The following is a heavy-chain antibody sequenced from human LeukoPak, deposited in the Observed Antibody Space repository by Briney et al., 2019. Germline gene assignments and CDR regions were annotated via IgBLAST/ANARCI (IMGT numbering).Heavy chain of an antibody. CDR2: ISAYNGNT. CDR1: GYTFTSYG. D-gene: IGHD3-10*01. Sequence: ASVKVSCKASGYTFTSYGISWVRQVPGQGLEWMGWISAYNGNTNYAQKLQGRVTMTTDTSTSTAYMELRSLRSDGTAVYYCARESVLWFGTNPFDYWGQGTLVTVSP. V-gene: IGHV1-18*01. J-gene: IGHJ4*02. CDR3: ARESVLWFGTNPFDY.